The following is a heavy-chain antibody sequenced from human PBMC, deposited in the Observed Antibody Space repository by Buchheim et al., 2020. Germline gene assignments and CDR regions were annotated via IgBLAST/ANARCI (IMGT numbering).Heavy chain of an antibody. CDR2: INHSGST. CDR1: GGSFSGYY. CDR3: ARGPEYSSSPYYYCGMDV. V-gene: IGHV4-34*01. D-gene: IGHD6-6*01. Sequence: QVQLQQWGAGLLKPSETLSLTCAVYGGSFSGYYWSWIRQPPGKGLEWIGEINHSGSTNYNPSLKSRVTISVDTSKNQFSLKLSSVTATDTAVYYCARGPEYSSSPYYYCGMDVWGQGTT. J-gene: IGHJ6*02.